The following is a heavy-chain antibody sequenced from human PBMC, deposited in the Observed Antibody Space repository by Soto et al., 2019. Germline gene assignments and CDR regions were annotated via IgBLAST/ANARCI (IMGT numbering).Heavy chain of an antibody. J-gene: IGHJ3*02. CDR1: GGSISSSNDF. V-gene: IGHV4-39*01. D-gene: IGHD2-8*02. CDR2: IHYSGNTT. Sequence: QLQLQESGPGLVKPSETLSLTCTVSGGSISSSNDFWGWIRQSPGKGLEWIATIHYSGNTTYYNPPLESAVACSGELSKIQCALKLSSVTAADTAVYYCARRTPGTGYIWGQGAMVTVSS. CDR3: ARRTPGTGYI.